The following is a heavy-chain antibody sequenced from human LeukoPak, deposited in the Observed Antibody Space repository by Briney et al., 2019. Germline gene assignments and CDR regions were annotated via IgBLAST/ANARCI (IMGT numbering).Heavy chain of an antibody. CDR2: IYSGGST. Sequence: GGSLRLSCAASGFTVSSNYMSWVRQAPGKGLEWVSVIYSGGSTYYADSVKGRFTISRDNSKNTLYLQMNSLRAEDTSVYYCARDRLAAAGTGYYGMDVWGQGTTVTVSS. V-gene: IGHV3-66*01. CDR3: ARDRLAAAGTGYYGMDV. CDR1: GFTVSSNY. J-gene: IGHJ6*02. D-gene: IGHD6-13*01.